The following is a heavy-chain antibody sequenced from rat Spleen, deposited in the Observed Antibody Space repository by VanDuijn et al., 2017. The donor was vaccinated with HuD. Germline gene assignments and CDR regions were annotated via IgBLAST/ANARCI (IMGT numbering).Heavy chain of an antibody. CDR2: VSFDGSST. Sequence: EVQLVESDGGLVQPGRSLKLSCAASGFTFSNYDMAWVRQAPTKGLEWVASVSFDGSSTYYRDSVKGRFTISRDNAKSTLYLQMDSLRSEDTATYYCARSVFDYWGQGVVVTVSS. J-gene: IGHJ2*01. V-gene: IGHV5-29*01. CDR1: GFTFSNYD. CDR3: ARSVFDY.